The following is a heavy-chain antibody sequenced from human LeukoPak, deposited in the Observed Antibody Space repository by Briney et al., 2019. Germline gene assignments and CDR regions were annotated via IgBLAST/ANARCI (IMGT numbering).Heavy chain of an antibody. J-gene: IGHJ4*02. CDR2: TYTGGST. V-gene: IGHV3-66*01. CDR1: EFTVSDHY. CDR3: ARSALLTADPFDY. Sequence: GGSLRLSCAASEFTVSDHYMTWVRQAPGKGLEWVSITYTGGSTYSADSVKDRFTVSRDSSKNTLYLEMNSLRAEDTAIYYCARSALLTADPFDYWGQGTLVTVSS. D-gene: IGHD2-2*01.